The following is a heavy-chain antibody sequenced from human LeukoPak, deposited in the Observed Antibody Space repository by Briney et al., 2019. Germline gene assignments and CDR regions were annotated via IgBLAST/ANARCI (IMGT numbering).Heavy chain of an antibody. Sequence: GSLRLSCAASGSTFSSYAMHWVRQAPGKGLEWVAVISYDGSNKYYADSVKGRFTITRDNSKNTLYLQMNSLRAEDTAVYYCAKTYYDFWSGYWTIGYYFDYRGQGTLVTVSS. J-gene: IGHJ4*02. D-gene: IGHD3-3*01. V-gene: IGHV3-30-3*02. CDR2: ISYDGSNK. CDR1: GSTFSSYA. CDR3: AKTYYDFWSGYWTIGYYFDY.